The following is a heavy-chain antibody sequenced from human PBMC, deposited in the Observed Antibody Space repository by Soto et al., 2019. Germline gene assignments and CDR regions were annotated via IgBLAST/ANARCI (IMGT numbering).Heavy chain of an antibody. CDR2: INHSGST. CDR3: ARGLTYDDILTGNNWFDP. J-gene: IGHJ5*02. D-gene: IGHD3-9*01. V-gene: IGHV4-34*01. CDR1: GRSFSGYN. Sequence: SETLSLTCAVSGRSFSGYNWNWIRQPPWKGLEWIGEINHSGSTNYNLSLKSRVTISVDTSKNQFSLKLSSVTAADTAVYYCARGLTYDDILTGNNWFDPGGQGTLVTVSS.